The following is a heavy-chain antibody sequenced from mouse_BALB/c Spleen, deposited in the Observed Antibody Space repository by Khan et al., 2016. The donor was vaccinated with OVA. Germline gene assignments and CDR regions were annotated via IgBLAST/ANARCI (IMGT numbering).Heavy chain of an antibody. CDR1: GFNIKDYY. J-gene: IGHJ3*01. D-gene: IGHD2-3*01. Sequence: VRLQQSGAELVRPGALVKLSCKASGFNIKDYYMHWVKQRPEQGLVWIGRIDPENGDTIYDPKFQGKASITSDTSSNTAYLQLSSLTSEDTAVYYCARDGYSPWFAYWGQGPLVTVSA. V-gene: IGHV14-1*02. CDR3: ARDGYSPWFAY. CDR2: IDPENGDT.